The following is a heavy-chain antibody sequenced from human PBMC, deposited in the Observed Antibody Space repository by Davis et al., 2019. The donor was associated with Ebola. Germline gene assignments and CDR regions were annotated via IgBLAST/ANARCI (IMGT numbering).Heavy chain of an antibody. D-gene: IGHD3-10*01. CDR1: GYSFTSYW. V-gene: IGHV5-10-1*01. Sequence: GESLKISCKGSGYSFTSYWISWVRQMPGKGLEWMGRIDPSDSYTNYSPSFQGHVTISADRSIRTAYLQWRSLKASDTAMYYCARRGNWFDPWGQGTLVTVSS. CDR3: ARRGNWFDP. CDR2: IDPSDSYT. J-gene: IGHJ5*02.